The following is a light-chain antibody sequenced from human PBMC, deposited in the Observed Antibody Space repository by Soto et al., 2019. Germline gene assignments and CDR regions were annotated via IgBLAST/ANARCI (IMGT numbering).Light chain of an antibody. CDR2: EVT. CDR1: SSDVGNYNY. CDR3: DSYTSSRTRV. V-gene: IGLV2-14*01. J-gene: IGLJ1*01. Sequence: QSALTQPASVSGSPGQSITISCTGTSSDVGNYNYVSWYQQYPGKAPKVIIYEVTFRPSGVSNRFSGSKSGNTASLTISGLQAEDEADYYCDSYTSSRTRVFGTGTKVTVL.